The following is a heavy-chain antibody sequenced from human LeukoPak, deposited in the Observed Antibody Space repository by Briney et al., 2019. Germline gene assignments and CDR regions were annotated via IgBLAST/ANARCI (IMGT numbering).Heavy chain of an antibody. V-gene: IGHV3-21*01. Sequence: GGSLRLTCAASGFTFSNFVMNWVRQAPGKGLEWVSSIGTSGNYMYYSDSVRGRFTISRDNAKNSLYLQMNSLRAEDTAVYYCVRVEDRSGYDRHLDYWGQGTLVTVSS. CDR3: VRVEDRSGYDRHLDY. D-gene: IGHD3-22*01. J-gene: IGHJ4*02. CDR2: IGTSGNYM. CDR1: GFTFSNFV.